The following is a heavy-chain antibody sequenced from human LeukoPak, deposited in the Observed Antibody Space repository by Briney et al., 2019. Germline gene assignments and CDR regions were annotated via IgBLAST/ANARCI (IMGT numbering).Heavy chain of an antibody. D-gene: IGHD2-8*01. J-gene: IGHJ4*02. Sequence: PSETLSLTCAVYGGSFSGYYWSWIRQPPGKGLEWIGEINHSGSTNYNPSLKSRVTMSVDTSKNQFSLKLSSVTAADTAVYYCARSRMVYADFDYWGQGTLVTVSS. CDR3: ARSRMVYADFDY. CDR1: GGSFSGYY. CDR2: INHSGST. V-gene: IGHV4-34*01.